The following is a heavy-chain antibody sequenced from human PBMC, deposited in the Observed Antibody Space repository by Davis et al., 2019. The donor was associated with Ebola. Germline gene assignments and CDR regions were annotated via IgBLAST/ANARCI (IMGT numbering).Heavy chain of an antibody. CDR2: FNHIGST. CDR1: GGSFSGHY. Sequence: MPSQTLSPTCRLHGGSFSGHYWTWIRQLPGKGLEWIGEFNHIGSTNYNPSLKSRVTISVDTSKNQVSLNLSSVTAADTAVYYCARGYSSSWYSRLALNYYYGMDVWGQGTTVIVSS. V-gene: IGHV4-34*01. J-gene: IGHJ6*02. D-gene: IGHD6-13*01. CDR3: ARGYSSSWYSRLALNYYYGMDV.